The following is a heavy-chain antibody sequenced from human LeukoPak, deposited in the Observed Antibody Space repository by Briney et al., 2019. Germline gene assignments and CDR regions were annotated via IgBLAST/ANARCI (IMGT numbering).Heavy chain of an antibody. CDR3: ARGGIQVSGIDEFDY. V-gene: IGHV3-13*01. CDR1: GFSFIDYD. J-gene: IGHJ4*02. Sequence: PGGSLRLSCVASGFSFIDYDMHWVRQVIGKGLEWVSAIGIRGDTHYSGSVKGRFTISRENAESSLYLQMNSPRAEDTAVYYCARGGIQVSGIDEFDYWGQGTLVTVSS. CDR2: IGIRGDT. D-gene: IGHD6-19*01.